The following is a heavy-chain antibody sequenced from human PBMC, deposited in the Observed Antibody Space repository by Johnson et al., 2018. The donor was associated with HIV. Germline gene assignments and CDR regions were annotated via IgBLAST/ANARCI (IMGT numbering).Heavy chain of an antibody. Sequence: QVQLVESGGGVVQPGRSPRLSCAASGFTFSRYGIHWVRQAPGKGLEWVAVISYDGSNKYYADSVKGRFTISRDNSKNTLYLQMNSLRAEDTAVYYCAKARGGYCSSTSCFAFDIWGQGTMVTVSS. D-gene: IGHD2-2*01. J-gene: IGHJ3*02. CDR3: AKARGGYCSSTSCFAFDI. CDR2: ISYDGSNK. V-gene: IGHV3-30*18. CDR1: GFTFSRYG.